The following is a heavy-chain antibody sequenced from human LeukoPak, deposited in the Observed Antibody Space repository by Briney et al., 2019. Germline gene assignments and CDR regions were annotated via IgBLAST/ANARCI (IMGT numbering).Heavy chain of an antibody. CDR3: ARRDGYWFDP. V-gene: IGHV4-38-2*02. CDR1: GYSISSGYY. CDR2: IYHSGST. Sequence: PSETLSLTCTVSGYSISSGYYWGWIRQPPGKGLEWIGSIYHSGSTYYNPSLKSRVTISVDTSKNQFSLKLSSVTAADTAVYYCARRDGYWFDPWGQGTLVTVSS. J-gene: IGHJ5*02.